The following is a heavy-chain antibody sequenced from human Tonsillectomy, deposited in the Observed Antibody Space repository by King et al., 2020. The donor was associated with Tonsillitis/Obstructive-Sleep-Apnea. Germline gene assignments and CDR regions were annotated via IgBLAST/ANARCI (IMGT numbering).Heavy chain of an antibody. D-gene: IGHD6-19*01. V-gene: IGHV3-30*04. J-gene: IGHJ4*02. Sequence: VQLVESGGGVVQPGRSLRLSCAASGFTFSNYAIHWVRQTPGKGLEWVAVIWYDGSNKFYADSVKGRFTLSRDNSKNTLYLQMNSLRAEDTAMYYCASYSEPAGYSSGWSFDYWGQGTLVTVSS. CDR1: GFTFSNYA. CDR2: IWYDGSNK. CDR3: ASYSEPAGYSSGWSFDY.